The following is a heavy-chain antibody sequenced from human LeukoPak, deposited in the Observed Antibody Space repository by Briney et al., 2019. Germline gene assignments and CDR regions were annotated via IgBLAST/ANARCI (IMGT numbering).Heavy chain of an antibody. D-gene: IGHD3-22*01. CDR3: ARDGAVVVAPSFDY. Sequence: PGGSLRLSCAASGFTFSSYAMHWVRQAPGKGLEWVAVISYDGSNKYYADSVKGRFTISRDNAKNSLYLQMNSLRAEDTAVYYCARDGAVVVAPSFDYWGQGTLVTVSS. CDR1: GFTFSSYA. J-gene: IGHJ4*02. V-gene: IGHV3-30*04. CDR2: ISYDGSNK.